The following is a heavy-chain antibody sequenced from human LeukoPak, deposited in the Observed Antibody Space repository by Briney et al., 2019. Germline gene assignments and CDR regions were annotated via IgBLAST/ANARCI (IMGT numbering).Heavy chain of an antibody. J-gene: IGHJ6*02. V-gene: IGHV3-66*01. CDR2: IYSGGST. D-gene: IGHD3-10*01. Sequence: PGGFLRLSCAASGFTVSSNYMSWVRQAPGKGLEWVSVIYSGGSTYYADSVKGRFTISRDNSKNTLYLQMNSLRAEDTAVYYCARDQRITMVRGVQNYYYYGMDVWGQGTTVTVSS. CDR1: GFTVSSNY. CDR3: ARDQRITMVRGVQNYYYYGMDV.